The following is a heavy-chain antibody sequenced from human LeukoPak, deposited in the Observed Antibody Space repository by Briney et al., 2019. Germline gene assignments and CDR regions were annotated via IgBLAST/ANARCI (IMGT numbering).Heavy chain of an antibody. D-gene: IGHD6-13*01. V-gene: IGHV4-4*07. CDR2: IYTGGST. CDR1: GGSISSYY. Sequence: PSETLSLTYTVYGGSISSYYWSWLRQPAGEGVEWIGRIYTGGSTNYNPSLKSRVTMSVDTSKNPFSLKLSSVTAADTAVYYCARGPGIPAAGTGLRYFQHWGQGTLVTVSS. J-gene: IGHJ1*01. CDR3: ARGPGIPAAGTGLRYFQH.